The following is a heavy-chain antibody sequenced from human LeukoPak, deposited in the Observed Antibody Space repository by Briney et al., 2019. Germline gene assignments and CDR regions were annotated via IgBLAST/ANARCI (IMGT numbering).Heavy chain of an antibody. Sequence: GGSLRVSCAASGFTFSDYYMSWICQAPGKGVEWVSYISSSGSTIYYADSVKGRFTISRDNAKNSLYLQMNSLRDEDTAVYYCARGPTAWIYYFDYWGQGTLVTVSS. V-gene: IGHV3-11*04. CDR3: ARGPTAWIYYFDY. D-gene: IGHD2-2*03. CDR2: ISSSGSTI. CDR1: GFTFSDYY. J-gene: IGHJ4*02.